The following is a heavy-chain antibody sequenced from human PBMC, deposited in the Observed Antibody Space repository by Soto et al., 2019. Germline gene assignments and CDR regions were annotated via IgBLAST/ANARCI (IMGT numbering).Heavy chain of an antibody. CDR2: IIPYNDNT. V-gene: IGHV1-18*01. J-gene: IGHJ6*02. Sequence: ASVKVSCKASGYIFSDYGINWVRLAPGQGLEWMGRIIPYNDNTKYAENFQGRVTLTTDTSTNTVYMELRSLTPDDTGVYFCARKPYSHYYGMDVWGQGTSVTVSS. D-gene: IGHD2-21*01. CDR3: ARKPYSHYYGMDV. CDR1: GYIFSDYG.